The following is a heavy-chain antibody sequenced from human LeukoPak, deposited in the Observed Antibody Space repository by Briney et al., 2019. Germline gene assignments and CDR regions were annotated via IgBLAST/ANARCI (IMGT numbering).Heavy chain of an antibody. CDR3: ARGGGYSGYEGGFDY. CDR2: ISGSGGST. CDR1: GFTFSSYA. V-gene: IGHV3-23*01. D-gene: IGHD5-12*01. J-gene: IGHJ4*02. Sequence: GGSLRLSCAASGFTFSSYAMSWVRQAPGKGLEWVSAISGSGGSTYYADSVKGRFTISRDNSKNTLYLQMNSLRAEDTAVYYCARGGGYSGYEGGFDYWGQGTLVTVSS.